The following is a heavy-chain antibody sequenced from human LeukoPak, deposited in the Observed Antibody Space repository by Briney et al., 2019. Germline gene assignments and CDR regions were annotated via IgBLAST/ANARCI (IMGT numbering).Heavy chain of an antibody. V-gene: IGHV3-23*01. J-gene: IGHJ4*02. CDR1: GFTFSSYA. CDR3: ARIGATMIDPYVWGSYRLPCDY. CDR2: ISGSGGST. D-gene: IGHD3-16*02. Sequence: GGSLRLSCAASGFTFSSYAMSWVRQASGKGLEWVSAISGSGGSTYYADSVKGRFTISRDNSKNTLHLQMNSLRAEDTAVYYCARIGATMIDPYVWGSYRLPCDYWGQGTLVTVSS.